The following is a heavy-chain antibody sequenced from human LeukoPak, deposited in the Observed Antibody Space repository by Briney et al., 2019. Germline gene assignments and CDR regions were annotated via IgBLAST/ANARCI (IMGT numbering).Heavy chain of an antibody. CDR3: AKGGKWDVTPFDY. CDR1: GFTFTSYS. V-gene: IGHV3-23*01. J-gene: IGHJ4*02. Sequence: GGSLRLSCAASGFTFTSYSMNWVRQAPGKGLEWVSPISGGGGSTYYADSVKGRFTISRDNSKNTLYLQVNSLRAEDTAGYYCAKGGKWDVTPFDYWGQGTLVTVSS. D-gene: IGHD1-26*01. CDR2: ISGGGGST.